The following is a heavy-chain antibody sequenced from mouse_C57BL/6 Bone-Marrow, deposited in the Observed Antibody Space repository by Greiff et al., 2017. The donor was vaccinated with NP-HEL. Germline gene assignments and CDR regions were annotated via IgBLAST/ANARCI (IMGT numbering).Heavy chain of an antibody. J-gene: IGHJ3*01. CDR2: IDPEDGDT. Sequence: EVQLQQSGAELVRPGASVKLSCTASGFNITDYYMHWVKQRPEQGLEWIGRIDPEDGDTEYAPKFQGKATMTADTSSNTAYLQLSSLTSEDTAVYYCTFICTGFAYWGQGTLVTVSA. V-gene: IGHV14-1*01. D-gene: IGHD1-1*01. CDR1: GFNITDYY. CDR3: TFICTGFAY.